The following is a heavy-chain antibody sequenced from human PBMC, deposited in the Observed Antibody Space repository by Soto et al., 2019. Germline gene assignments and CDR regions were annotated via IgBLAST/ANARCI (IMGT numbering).Heavy chain of an antibody. CDR2: ISYGGSDK. V-gene: IGHV3-30*18. D-gene: IGHD6-13*01. Sequence: GGSLRLSCAASGFTFSRYGMHWVRQAPGKGLEWVAVISYGGSDKYYADSVKGRFTISRDNSKNTLYLQMNSLRAEDTAVYYCAKDGDVAAAGYYFDYWGQGTLVTVSS. J-gene: IGHJ4*02. CDR3: AKDGDVAAAGYYFDY. CDR1: GFTFSRYG.